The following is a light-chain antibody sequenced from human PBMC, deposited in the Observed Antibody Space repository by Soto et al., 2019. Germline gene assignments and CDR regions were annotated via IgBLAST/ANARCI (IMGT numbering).Light chain of an antibody. J-gene: IGKJ4*01. V-gene: IGKV3-20*01. CDR3: QYYGSSPRVT. CDR1: QSVSSNY. Sequence: EIVLTQSPGTLSLTPGERATLSCRASQSVSSNYLAWYQQKPGQAPRLLIYGASSRTTGIPDRFSGSGSGTDFTLTSSRLEPEDFAVYYCQYYGSSPRVTFGGGTKVEIK. CDR2: GAS.